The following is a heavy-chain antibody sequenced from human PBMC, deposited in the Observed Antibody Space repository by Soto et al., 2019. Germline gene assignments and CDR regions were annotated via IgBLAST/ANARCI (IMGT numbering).Heavy chain of an antibody. V-gene: IGHV1-46*03. CDR3: ARDCSSTSCYEGYYYYGMDV. D-gene: IGHD2-2*01. J-gene: IGHJ6*02. CDR2: INPSGGST. Sequence: GASVKVSCKASGYTFTSYYMHWVRQAPGQGLEWMGIINPSGGSTSYAQKFQGRVTMTRDTSTSTVYMELSSLRSEDTAVYYCARDCSSTSCYEGYYYYGMDVWGQGTTVTVSS. CDR1: GYTFTSYY.